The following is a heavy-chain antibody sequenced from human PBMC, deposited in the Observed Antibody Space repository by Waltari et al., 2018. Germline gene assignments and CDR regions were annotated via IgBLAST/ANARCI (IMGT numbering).Heavy chain of an antibody. V-gene: IGHV4-38-2*01. Sequence: QVQLQESGQGLVKPSETLSLTCAVSGYSISSGYHWGWIRQPPGKGLEWIGSIYHSGSTYYNPSLKSRVTISVDTSKNQFSLKLSSVTAADTAVYYCARHGWAAAGPMWFDPLGQGTLVTVSS. J-gene: IGHJ5*02. CDR1: GYSISSGYH. CDR2: IYHSGST. CDR3: ARHGWAAAGPMWFDP. D-gene: IGHD6-13*01.